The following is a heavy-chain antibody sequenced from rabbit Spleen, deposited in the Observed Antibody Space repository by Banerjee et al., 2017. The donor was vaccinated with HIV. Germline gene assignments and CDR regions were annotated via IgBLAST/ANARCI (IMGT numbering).Heavy chain of an antibody. CDR3: VRGASSSGYYSL. CDR1: GFDLSSYG. Sequence: QEQLVESGGGLVQPGGSLKLSCKASGFDLSSYGVSWVRQAPGKGLEWIGYIDPIFGATYYATWVNGRFTISIHNAQNTLYLQLNSLTAADTATYFCVRGASSSGYYSLWGPGTLVTVS. J-gene: IGHJ4*01. V-gene: IGHV1S47*01. CDR2: IDPIFGAT. D-gene: IGHD1-1*01.